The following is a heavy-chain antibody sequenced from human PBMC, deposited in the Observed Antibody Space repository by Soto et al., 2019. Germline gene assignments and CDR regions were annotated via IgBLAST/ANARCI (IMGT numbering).Heavy chain of an antibody. Sequence: QVQLVQSGAEVKKPGSSVKVSCKASGGTFSSYTISWVRQAPGQGLEWMGRIIPILGIANYAQKFQGRVTITADKSMSTAYMELSSLRSEDTAVYYCAREQYGGDPMLWGQGTLVTVSS. CDR1: GGTFSSYT. J-gene: IGHJ4*02. CDR3: AREQYGGDPML. V-gene: IGHV1-69*08. D-gene: IGHD2-21*02. CDR2: IIPILGIA.